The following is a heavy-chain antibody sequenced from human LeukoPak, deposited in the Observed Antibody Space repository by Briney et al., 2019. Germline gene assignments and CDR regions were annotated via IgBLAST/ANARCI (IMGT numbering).Heavy chain of an antibody. CDR3: SKGFASSPVRNLYDS. CDR2: ISWNGGSI. D-gene: IGHD1-14*01. Sequence: PGRSLRLSCAASRFTLSDYATECALQRPGKGLEWVASISWNGGSIDYADSVKGRFTISRDNTKSFLYLQISSLRPEDTALYYCSKGFASSPVRNLYDSWGQGTLVTVSS. V-gene: IGHV3-9*01. J-gene: IGHJ5*01. CDR1: RFTLSDYA.